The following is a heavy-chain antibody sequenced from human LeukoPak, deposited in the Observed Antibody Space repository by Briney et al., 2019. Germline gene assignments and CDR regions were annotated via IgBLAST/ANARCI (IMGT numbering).Heavy chain of an antibody. CDR2: SYTSGNT. CDR1: GVSVSSYF. D-gene: IGHD3-22*01. CDR3: ARQNSDYPYYFDY. Sequence: PSETLSLTCTVSGVSVSSYFWSWIRQPAGKGLEWIGRSYTSGNTYYNPSLKSRVSMSIDTSKNQFSLKVTSVTAADTAVYYCARQNSDYPYYFDYWGQGALVTVSS. V-gene: IGHV4-4*07. J-gene: IGHJ4*02.